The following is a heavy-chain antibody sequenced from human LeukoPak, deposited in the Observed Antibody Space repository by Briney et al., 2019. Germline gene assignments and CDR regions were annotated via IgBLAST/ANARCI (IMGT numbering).Heavy chain of an antibody. CDR1: GYTFTGYY. D-gene: IGHD1-26*01. CDR2: INPNSGGT. Sequence: APVKLSCKASGYTFTGYYMNWVRQAPGQGLEWMGWINPNSGGTNYAQKFQGRVTMTRDTSISTAYMELSRLRSDDTAVYYCASFLLGWELPFDYWGQGTVVSVSS. V-gene: IGHV1-2*02. CDR3: ASFLLGWELPFDY. J-gene: IGHJ4*02.